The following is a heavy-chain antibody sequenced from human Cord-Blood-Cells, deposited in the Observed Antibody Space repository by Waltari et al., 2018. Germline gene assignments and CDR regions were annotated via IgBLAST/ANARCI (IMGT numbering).Heavy chain of an antibody. CDR1: VGTFSSYA. D-gene: IGHD7-27*01. V-gene: IGHV1-69*01. J-gene: IGHJ4*02. CDR3: ARVTRKLGQYYFDY. Sequence: VSCKASVGTFSSYAISWVRQAPGQGLEWMGGIIPILGTANYAQKFQVRVTITADESTSTAYLELSRLRSEDMAVYYCARVTRKLGQYYFDYWGQGTLVTVSS. CDR2: IIPILGTA.